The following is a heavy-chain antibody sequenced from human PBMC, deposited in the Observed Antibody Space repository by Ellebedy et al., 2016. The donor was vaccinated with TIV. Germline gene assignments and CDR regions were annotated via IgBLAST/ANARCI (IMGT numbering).Heavy chain of an antibody. V-gene: IGHV3-21*01. J-gene: IGHJ4*02. CDR1: GFIFSTYT. CDR2: ISSNGRHI. CDR3: AREFDIGQPSAFDY. D-gene: IGHD2-15*01. Sequence: PGGSLRLSCAASGFIFSTYTMNCVRQASGKGLEWVSSISSNGRHIYYADSVRARFAISSDNAGGSLWLQMTSLKAEDTALYYCAREFDIGQPSAFDYWGQGILVTVSS.